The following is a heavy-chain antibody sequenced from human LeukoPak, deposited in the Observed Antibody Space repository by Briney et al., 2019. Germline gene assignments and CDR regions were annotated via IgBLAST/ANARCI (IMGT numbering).Heavy chain of an antibody. D-gene: IGHD3-10*01. V-gene: IGHV3-73*01. J-gene: IGHJ4*02. CDR3: TRGLSDYFDY. CDR2: IRSKGSNYAT. Sequence: GGSLRLSCEASGFSFSGFLMAWVRRASGKGLEWVGRIRSKGSNYATAFAESVEGRFTISRDDSKNTVYLQMNSLKTEDTAVYYCTRGLSDYFDYWGQGTLVTVSS. CDR1: GFSFSGFL.